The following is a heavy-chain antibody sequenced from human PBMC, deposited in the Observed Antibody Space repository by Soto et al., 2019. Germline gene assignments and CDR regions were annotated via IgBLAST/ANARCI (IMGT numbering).Heavy chain of an antibody. CDR1: GYTFTGYY. Sequence: VKVSCQASGYTFTGYYMHWVRQAPGQGLEWMGWINPNSGGTNYAQKFQGRVTMTRDTSISTAYMELSRLRSDDTAVYYCASGGPIAARPWFDPWGQGXLVTVSS. CDR3: ASGGPIAARPWFDP. J-gene: IGHJ5*02. CDR2: INPNSGGT. V-gene: IGHV1-2*02. D-gene: IGHD6-6*01.